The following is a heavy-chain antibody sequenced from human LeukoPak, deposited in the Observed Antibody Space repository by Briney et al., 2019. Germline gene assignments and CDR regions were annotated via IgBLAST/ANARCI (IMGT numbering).Heavy chain of an antibody. CDR3: IRGGIRVSGIDAFDI. CDR1: GFTFRAYD. D-gene: IGHD5/OR15-5a*01. J-gene: IGHJ3*02. V-gene: IGHV3-13*01. CDR2: IGIGDDT. Sequence: GGSLRLSCAASGFTFRAYDMHWVRQVPGRVLDWASAIGIGDDTHYPDSVKGRFTISRENAKNSLYLQMNTLRDGDTAVYYCIRGGIRVSGIDAFDIWGQGTMVTVSS.